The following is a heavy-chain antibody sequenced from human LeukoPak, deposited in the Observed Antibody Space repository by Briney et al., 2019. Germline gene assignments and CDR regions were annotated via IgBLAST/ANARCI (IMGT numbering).Heavy chain of an antibody. J-gene: IGHJ1*01. D-gene: IGHD3-22*01. CDR2: IYHSGST. Sequence: PSGTLSLTCAVSGGSISSSNWWSWVRQPPGKGLEWIGEIYHSGSTNYNPSLKSRVTISVDKSKNQFSLKLSSVTAADTAVYYCASTSNYYDSSGYYYPFQHWGQGTLVTVSS. V-gene: IGHV4-4*02. CDR1: GGSISSSNW. CDR3: ASTSNYYDSSGYYYPFQH.